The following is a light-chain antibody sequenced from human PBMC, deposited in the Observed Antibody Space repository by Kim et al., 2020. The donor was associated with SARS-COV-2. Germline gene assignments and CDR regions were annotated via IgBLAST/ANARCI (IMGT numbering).Light chain of an antibody. CDR1: SSNIGSNT. CDR3: AAWDDSLNVV. CDR2: SNN. V-gene: IGLV1-44*01. J-gene: IGLJ2*01. Sequence: PGQRATISCSGSSSNIGSNTVNWYQQLPGTAPKLLIYSNNQRPSGVPDRFSGSKSGTSASLAISGLQSEDEADYYCAAWDDSLNVVFGGGTQLTVL.